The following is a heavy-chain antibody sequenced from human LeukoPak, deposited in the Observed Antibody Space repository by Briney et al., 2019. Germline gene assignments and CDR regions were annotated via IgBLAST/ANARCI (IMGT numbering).Heavy chain of an antibody. J-gene: IGHJ6*03. CDR1: GYTFTSYD. Sequence: ASVKVSCKASGYTFTSYDINCVRQATGQGLGWMGWMNPNSGNTGYAQKFQGRVTITRNTSISTAYMELSSLRSEDTAVYYCARFRGATRYYYYMDVWGKGTTVTVSS. CDR2: MNPNSGNT. CDR3: ARFRGATRYYYYMDV. V-gene: IGHV1-8*03. D-gene: IGHD1-26*01.